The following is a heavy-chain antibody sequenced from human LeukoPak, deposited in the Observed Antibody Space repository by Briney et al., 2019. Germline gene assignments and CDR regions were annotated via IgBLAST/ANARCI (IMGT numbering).Heavy chain of an antibody. V-gene: IGHV4-4*07. CDR1: GGSISNYY. D-gene: IGHD3-10*01. CDR2: IYTSGST. J-gene: IGHJ4*02. CDR3: ARVNWRSGSYYTPIFDY. Sequence: SETLSLTCTVSGGSISNYYWTWVRQPAGKGLEWIGRIYTSGSTNYNPSLKSRVTMSVDTSKNQFSLKLSSVTAADTAVYYCARVNWRSGSYYTPIFDYWGQGTLVTVSS.